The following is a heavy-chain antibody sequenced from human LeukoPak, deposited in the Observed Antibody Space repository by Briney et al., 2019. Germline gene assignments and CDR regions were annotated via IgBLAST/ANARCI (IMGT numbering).Heavy chain of an antibody. CDR1: GGSISSSSYY. D-gene: IGHD6-6*01. Sequence: SETLSLTCTVSGGSISSSSYYWGWIRQPPGKGLEWIGSIYYSGSTYYNPSLKSRVTISVDTSKNQFSLKLSSVTAADTAVYYCARGLQRYSSSSWFDPWGQGTLVTVSS. J-gene: IGHJ5*02. CDR3: ARGLQRYSSSSWFDP. CDR2: IYYSGST. V-gene: IGHV4-39*07.